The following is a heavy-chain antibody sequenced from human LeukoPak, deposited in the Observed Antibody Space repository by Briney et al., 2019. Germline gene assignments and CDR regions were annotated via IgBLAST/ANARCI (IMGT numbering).Heavy chain of an antibody. Sequence: SETLSLTCAVYSGSFSGYYWSWIRQPPGKGLEWIGEINHSGSTNYNPSLKSRVTISVDTSKNQFSLKLSSVTAADTAVYYCASSDVEWLRLFDPWGQGTLVTVSS. CDR2: INHSGST. V-gene: IGHV4-34*01. CDR1: SGSFSGYY. CDR3: ASSDVEWLRLFDP. J-gene: IGHJ5*02. D-gene: IGHD5-12*01.